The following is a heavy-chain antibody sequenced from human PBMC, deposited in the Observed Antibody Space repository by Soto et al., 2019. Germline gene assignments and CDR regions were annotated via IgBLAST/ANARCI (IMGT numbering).Heavy chain of an antibody. J-gene: IGHJ4*01. CDR3: TRDPPAGSQ. Sequence: EGSLRLSCAASGFTLSHNYMSWLRQAPRKGLQWVSLIYSGGSTHYADSIKCRCTISRDSSKNTLHLQMSSLSVEDTAEYYCTRDPPAGSQWGRGPMVTVSS. D-gene: IGHD6-13*01. V-gene: IGHV3-53*01. CDR1: GFTLSHNY. CDR2: IYSGGST.